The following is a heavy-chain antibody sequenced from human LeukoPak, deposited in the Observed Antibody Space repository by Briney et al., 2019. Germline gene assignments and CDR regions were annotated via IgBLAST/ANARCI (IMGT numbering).Heavy chain of an antibody. V-gene: IGHV4-59*08. Sequence: PSETLSLTCTVSGGSIHNSYWTWIRQPPGKGLEWIGYIVSGVTTKYNPSLKSRVTISVDMSKNLFPLKLTSVNAADTAVYYCARQMSGSSGFDSWGQGTLVTVSS. CDR2: IVSGVTT. CDR3: ARQMSGSSGFDS. J-gene: IGHJ5*01. D-gene: IGHD6-19*01. CDR1: GGSIHNSY.